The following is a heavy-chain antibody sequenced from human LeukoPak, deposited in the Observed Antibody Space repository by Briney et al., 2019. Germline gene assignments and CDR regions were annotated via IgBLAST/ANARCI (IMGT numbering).Heavy chain of an antibody. CDR3: AKEDYDSSLGAYFDY. J-gene: IGHJ4*02. V-gene: IGHV3-30*02. D-gene: IGHD3-22*01. CDR1: GFTLNSYG. Sequence: GGSLRLSCAASGFTLNSYGMHWVRQSPGKGLEWVAFIRFDGSNKYYADSVKGRLTISRDTSKTTLYLQMNSLRTEDTALYYCAKEDYDSSLGAYFDYWGQGMLVTVSS. CDR2: IRFDGSNK.